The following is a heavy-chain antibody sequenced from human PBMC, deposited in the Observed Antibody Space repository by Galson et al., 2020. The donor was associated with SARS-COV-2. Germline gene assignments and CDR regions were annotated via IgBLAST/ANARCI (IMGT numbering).Heavy chain of an antibody. CDR1: GYTFTTYG. Sequence: ASVKVSCKASGYTFTTYGISWVRQAPGQGLEWMGWISSYNGNTNYAQKFQGRVTMTTDTSTSTAYMELRSLRSDDTAVYYCARRGTYPSFDDYWGQGTLVTVSS. D-gene: IGHD3-9*01. CDR2: ISSYNGNT. J-gene: IGHJ4*02. CDR3: ARRGTYPSFDDY. V-gene: IGHV1-18*01.